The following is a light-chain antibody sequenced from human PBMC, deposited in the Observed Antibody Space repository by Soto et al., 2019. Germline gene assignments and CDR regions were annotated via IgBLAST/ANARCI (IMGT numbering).Light chain of an antibody. V-gene: IGLV7-46*01. CDR2: DTN. J-gene: IGLJ3*02. CDR3: LLSHSGTRV. Sequence: QTVVTQEPSLTGSPGGTGSLTCGSRTGPVTSDHYTYWFQQKPGQAPRTLLYDTNNKQSWTPARFSGSLLGGKAALTLSGAQPEDEAEYYCLLSHSGTRVFGGGTQLTVL. CDR1: TGPVTSDHY.